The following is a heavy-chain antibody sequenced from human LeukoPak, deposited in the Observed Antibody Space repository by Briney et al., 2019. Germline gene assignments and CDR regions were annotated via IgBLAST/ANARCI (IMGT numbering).Heavy chain of an antibody. D-gene: IGHD4-11*01. CDR3: AHRQSNSYFDY. V-gene: IGHV2-5*02. Sequence: SGPTLVNPTQTLTLTCTFSGFSLSTSGVGVGWIRQPPGKALEWLALTFWDDDKRHSPSLRGRLTITKDTSKNQVVLTLTNMDAVDTATYYCAHRQSNSYFDYWGQGIPVTVSS. J-gene: IGHJ4*02. CDR2: TFWDDDK. CDR1: GFSLSTSGVG.